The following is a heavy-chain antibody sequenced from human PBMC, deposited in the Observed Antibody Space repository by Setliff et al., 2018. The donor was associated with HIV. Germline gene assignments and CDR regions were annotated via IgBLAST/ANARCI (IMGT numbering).Heavy chain of an antibody. D-gene: IGHD3-22*01. J-gene: IGHJ5*02. Sequence: ASVKVSCKASGNTFSSYGITWVRQAPGQGLEWMGGTTPLLGTTNYAQKFQGRVTITRDTSASTAYMELSSLRSEDTAVYYCARDLVRFSSGYYYDWFDPWGQGTLVTVSS. CDR3: ARDLVRFSSGYYYDWFDP. CDR2: TTPLLGTT. V-gene: IGHV1-69*10. CDR1: GNTFSSYG.